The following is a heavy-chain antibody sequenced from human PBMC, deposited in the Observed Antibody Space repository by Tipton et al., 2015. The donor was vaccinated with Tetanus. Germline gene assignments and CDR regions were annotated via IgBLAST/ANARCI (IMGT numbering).Heavy chain of an antibody. CDR3: ARKMRGSGSYDY. D-gene: IGHD3-10*01. V-gene: IGHV3-11*01. CDR1: GFIFSDYY. Sequence: SLRLSCAASGFIFSDYYMNWIRQAPGKGLEWIADIGPSGTTMYYADSVKGRFTISRDNTKNSLYLQLNSLRVEDTAVYFCARKMRGSGSYDYWGQGTPVTVPS. CDR2: IGPSGTTM. J-gene: IGHJ4*02.